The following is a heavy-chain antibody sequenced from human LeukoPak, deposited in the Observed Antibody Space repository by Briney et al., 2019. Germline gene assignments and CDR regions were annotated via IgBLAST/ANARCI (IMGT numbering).Heavy chain of an antibody. J-gene: IGHJ4*02. Sequence: SETLSLTCTVSGGSISSYYRSWIRQPPGKGLEWIGYIYYSGSTNYNPSLKSRVTISVDTSKNQFSLKLSSVTAADTAVYYCARAGYYYDSSGYFRYFDYWGQRTLVTVSS. CDR3: ARAGYYYDSSGYFRYFDY. D-gene: IGHD3-22*01. V-gene: IGHV4-59*12. CDR2: IYYSGST. CDR1: GGSISSYY.